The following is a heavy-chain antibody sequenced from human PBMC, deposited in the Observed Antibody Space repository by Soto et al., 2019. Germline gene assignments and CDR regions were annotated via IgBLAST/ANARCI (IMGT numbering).Heavy chain of an antibody. CDR2: IRSKANSYAT. CDR1: GFTFSGSA. V-gene: IGHV3-73*01. D-gene: IGHD3-22*01. Sequence: GGSLRLSCAASGFTFSGSAMHWVRQASGKGLEWVGRIRSKANSYATTYATSVKGRFTISRDDSKNTAYLQMNSLKTEDTAVYYCTTYYDSSGYFPFDPWGQGTLVTVSS. J-gene: IGHJ5*02. CDR3: TTYYDSSGYFPFDP.